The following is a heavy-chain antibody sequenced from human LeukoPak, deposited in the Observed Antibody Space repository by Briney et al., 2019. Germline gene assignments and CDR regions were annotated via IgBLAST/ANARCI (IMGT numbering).Heavy chain of an antibody. CDR3: AVTRGSYRGGIDX. V-gene: IGHV4-39*01. CDR2: IYYSRST. J-gene: IGHJ4*02. D-gene: IGHD1-26*01. Sequence: SETLSLTCIVSGGSISSSSYYWGWIRQPPGKGLEWIGSIYYSRSTYYNPSLKSRVTISVDTSKNQFSLKLSSVTAADTAVYYCAVTRGSYRGGIDXXGQGTLVTVSS. CDR1: GGSISSSSYY.